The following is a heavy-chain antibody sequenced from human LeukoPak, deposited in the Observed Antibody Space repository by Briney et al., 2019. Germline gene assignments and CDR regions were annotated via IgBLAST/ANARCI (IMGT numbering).Heavy chain of an antibody. D-gene: IGHD5-24*01. Sequence: ASVKVSCKASGYTFTSYDINWVRQATGQGLEWMGWMNPNSGNTGYAQKFQGRVTMTRNTSISTAYMELSSLRSEDTAVYYCARGLFSRDGYNFDYWGQGTLVTVFS. J-gene: IGHJ4*02. CDR1: GYTFTSYD. CDR2: MNPNSGNT. CDR3: ARGLFSRDGYNFDY. V-gene: IGHV1-8*01.